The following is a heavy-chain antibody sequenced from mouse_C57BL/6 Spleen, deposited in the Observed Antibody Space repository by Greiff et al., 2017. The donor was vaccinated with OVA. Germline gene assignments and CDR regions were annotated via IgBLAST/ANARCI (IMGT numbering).Heavy chain of an antibody. CDR3: ARGGYYSGSPYFDY. CDR2: IYPGDGDT. Sequence: QVQLKESGPELVKPGASVKISCKASGYAFSSSWMNWVKQRPGKGLEWIGRIYPGDGDTNYNGKFKGKATLTADKSSSTAYMQLSSLTSEDSAVCVGARGGYYSGSPYFDYWGQGTTLTVSS. J-gene: IGHJ2*01. D-gene: IGHD1-1*01. V-gene: IGHV1-82*01. CDR1: GYAFSSSW.